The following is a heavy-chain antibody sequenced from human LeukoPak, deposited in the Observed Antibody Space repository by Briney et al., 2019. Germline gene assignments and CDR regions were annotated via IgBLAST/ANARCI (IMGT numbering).Heavy chain of an antibody. Sequence: PGGSPRLSCTASGFSFSGHWMHWARQLPGKGLVWVSRISPTGGTTSYADSVKGRFTVSRDNAKNTLYLQVNNLRAEDTAVYYCARGPNSNWSGLDFWGQGTLLTASS. CDR2: ISPTGGTT. CDR3: ARGPNSNWSGLDF. CDR1: GFSFSGHW. V-gene: IGHV3-74*01. J-gene: IGHJ4*02. D-gene: IGHD6-6*01.